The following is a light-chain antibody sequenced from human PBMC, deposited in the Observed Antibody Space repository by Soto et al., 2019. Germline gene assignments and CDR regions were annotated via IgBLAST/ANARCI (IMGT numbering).Light chain of an antibody. CDR3: CSYAGSSTVV. CDR1: FSDVGSYNL. V-gene: IGLV2-23*01. CDR2: EDT. J-gene: IGLJ2*01. Sequence: QSALTQPASVSGSPGQSITISCTGTFSDVGSYNLVSWYQQHPGKAPKLMIYEDTKRPSGVSNRFSGSKSGYTASLTISVLQAEDEADYYCCSYAGSSTVVFGGGTQLTVL.